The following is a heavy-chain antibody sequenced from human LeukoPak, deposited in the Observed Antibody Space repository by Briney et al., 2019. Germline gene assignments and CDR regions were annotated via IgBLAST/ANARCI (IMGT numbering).Heavy chain of an antibody. D-gene: IGHD6-19*01. Sequence: ASVKVSRKASGYTFTGYYMHWVRQAPGQGLEWMGWINPNSGGTNYAQKFQDRVTMTRDMSISTAYMELRRLRSDDTAVYYCARAWTLYSSDWTNFDYWGQGTLVTVSS. CDR1: GYTFTGYY. CDR2: INPNSGGT. V-gene: IGHV1-2*02. CDR3: ARAWTLYSSDWTNFDY. J-gene: IGHJ4*02.